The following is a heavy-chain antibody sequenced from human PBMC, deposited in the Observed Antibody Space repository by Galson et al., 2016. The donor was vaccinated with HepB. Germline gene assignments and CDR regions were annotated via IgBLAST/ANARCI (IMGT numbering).Heavy chain of an antibody. CDR1: GGSISSRGYY. Sequence: TLSLTCTASGGSISSRGYYWSWIRQHPGKGLEWIGYIYYSGGTYYNPSLQSRLTISLDTSKNHFSLKLDSVTAADTAVYYCAGYEVVSFDNWGQGTLVTVSS. J-gene: IGHJ4*02. V-gene: IGHV4-31*03. CDR2: IYYSGGT. D-gene: IGHD2-15*01. CDR3: AGYEVVSFDN.